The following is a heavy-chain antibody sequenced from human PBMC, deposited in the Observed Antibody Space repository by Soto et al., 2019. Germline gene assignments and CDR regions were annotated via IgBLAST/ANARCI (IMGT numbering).Heavy chain of an antibody. V-gene: IGHV3-33*01. CDR1: GFTFTTYG. CDR2: ISSEGNNK. CDR3: ARDGGHYEIDF. Sequence: GGSLRLSCAASGFTFTTYGIHWVRQAPGKGLEWVAFISSEGNNKDYADSVKGRFTISRDNSKNTLHLQMNSLRGEDTAVYYCARDGGHYEIDFWGPGTLVTVS. J-gene: IGHJ4*02. D-gene: IGHD3-22*01.